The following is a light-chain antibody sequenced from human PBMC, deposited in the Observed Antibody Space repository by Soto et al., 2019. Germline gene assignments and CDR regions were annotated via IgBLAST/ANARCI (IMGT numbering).Light chain of an antibody. J-gene: IGLJ2*01. CDR3: SSYTSSSAIVV. CDR1: SGDVGVYNF. CDR2: EVN. V-gene: IGLV2-14*01. Sequence: QSVLTQPASVSGSPGQSITISCSGTSGDVGVYNFVSWYQQHPGPAPKLIIYEVNNRPSGVSNRFSGSKSGNTAFLTLSGLQAEAEADYYCSSYTSSSAIVVFGGGTKLTVL.